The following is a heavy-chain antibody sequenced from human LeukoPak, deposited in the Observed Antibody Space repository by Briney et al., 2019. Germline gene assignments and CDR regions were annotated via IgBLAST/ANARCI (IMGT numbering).Heavy chain of an antibody. J-gene: IGHJ6*03. D-gene: IGHD3-9*01. CDR3: AREFGNYDILTGRRIPGYYMDV. V-gene: IGHV4-38-2*02. CDR2: IYYSGST. Sequence: SETLSLTCTVSGYSISSGYYWGWSRPPPGKGLEWIGIIYYSGSTYYNPSLKSRVTISVDTSKNQFSLKLSSVTAADTAVYYCAREFGNYDILTGRRIPGYYMDVWGKGTTVTVSS. CDR1: GYSISSGYY.